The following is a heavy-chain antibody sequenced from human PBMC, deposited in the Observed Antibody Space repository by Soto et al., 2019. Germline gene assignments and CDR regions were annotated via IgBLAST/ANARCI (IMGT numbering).Heavy chain of an antibody. CDR2: ISYDGSNH. V-gene: IGHV3-30*18. CDR3: AKDASLRYCSSTSCSLDP. D-gene: IGHD2-2*01. J-gene: IGHJ5*02. Sequence: QVQLVESGGGVVQPGRSLRLSCAASSGYGMHWVRQAPGKGLEWVAVISYDGSNHYYADSVKGRFTISRDNSKNTLYLQMNSLRAEDTAVYYCAKDASLRYCSSTSCSLDPWGQGALVTVSS. CDR1: SGYG.